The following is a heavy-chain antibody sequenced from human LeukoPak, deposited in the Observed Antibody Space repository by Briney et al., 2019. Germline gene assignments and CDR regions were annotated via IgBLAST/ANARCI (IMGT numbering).Heavy chain of an antibody. Sequence: ASVKVSCKASGYTFTSYYMHWVRQAPGQGLEWMGIINPSGGSTSYAQKFQGRVTVTRDTSTSTVYMELSSLRSEDTAMYYCAREGEIGYDLSDYWGQGTLVTVSS. CDR2: INPSGGST. D-gene: IGHD5-12*01. J-gene: IGHJ4*02. CDR3: AREGEIGYDLSDY. CDR1: GYTFTSYY. V-gene: IGHV1-46*01.